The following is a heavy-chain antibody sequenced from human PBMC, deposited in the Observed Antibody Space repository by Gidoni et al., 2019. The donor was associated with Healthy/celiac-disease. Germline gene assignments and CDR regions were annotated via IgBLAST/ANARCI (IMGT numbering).Heavy chain of an antibody. V-gene: IGHV4-34*01. CDR3: ARGDHSSSMRY. CDR1: GGSFLGYY. CDR2: INHSGST. D-gene: IGHD6-6*01. Sequence: QVQLQQWGAGLLKPSETLSLTCAVYGGSFLGYYWSWIRQPPGKGLEWIGEINHSGSTNYNPALKSRVTISVDTSKNQFSLKMSSVTAADTAVYYCARGDHSSSMRYWGQGTLVTVSS. J-gene: IGHJ4*02.